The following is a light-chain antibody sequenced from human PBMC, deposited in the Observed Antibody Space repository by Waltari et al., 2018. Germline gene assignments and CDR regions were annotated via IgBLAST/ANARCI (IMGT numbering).Light chain of an antibody. CDR1: SGDIGFFPY. V-gene: IGLV2-14*03. Sequence: QSALTQPASVSGSPGQPLPIPCTGPSGDIGFFPYVPWYQQHPGKVPKLLIYAVSKRPSGVSNRFSGSKSGNTASLTISGLQAEDEADYYCSSYTNSNTWVFGGGTKLTVL. CDR2: AVS. CDR3: SSYTNSNTWV. J-gene: IGLJ3*02.